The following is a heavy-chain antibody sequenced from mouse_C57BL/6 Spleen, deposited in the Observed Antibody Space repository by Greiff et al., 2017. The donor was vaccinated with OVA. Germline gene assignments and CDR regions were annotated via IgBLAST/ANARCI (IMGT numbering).Heavy chain of an antibody. CDR2: IYPGDGDT. Sequence: QVQLKESGPELVKPGASVKISCKASGYAFSSSWMNWVKQRPGKGLEWIGRIYPGDGDTNYNGKFKGKATLTADKSSSTAYMQLSSLTSEDSAVYFCARYWDGFDYWGQGTTLTVSS. V-gene: IGHV1-82*01. J-gene: IGHJ2*01. CDR1: GYAFSSSW. CDR3: ARYWDGFDY. D-gene: IGHD4-1*01.